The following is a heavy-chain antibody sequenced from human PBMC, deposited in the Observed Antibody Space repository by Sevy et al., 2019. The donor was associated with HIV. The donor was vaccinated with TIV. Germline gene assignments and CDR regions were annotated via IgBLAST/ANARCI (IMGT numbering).Heavy chain of an antibody. V-gene: IGHV6-1*01. CDR2: TYYRSKWYN. D-gene: IGHD3-3*01. CDR3: ARAGATIFGIVTMSFDV. Sequence: SQTLSLTCAISGDSVSTNNAVWNWIRQSPSRGLEWLGRTYYRSKWYNDYSVSLKGRLTITPDTSKNQFSLHLKSVTADDTAVYFCARAGATIFGIVTMSFDVWGQGTLVTVSS. CDR1: GDSVSTNNAV. J-gene: IGHJ4*02.